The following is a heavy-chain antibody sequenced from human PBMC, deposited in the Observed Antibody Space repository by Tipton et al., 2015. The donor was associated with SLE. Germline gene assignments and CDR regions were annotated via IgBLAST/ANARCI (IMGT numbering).Heavy chain of an antibody. V-gene: IGHV4-39*07. D-gene: IGHD3-10*01. CDR2: IYYSGST. CDR3: ARDYYGSGFDAFDI. J-gene: IGHJ3*02. Sequence: TLSLTCTVSGGSISSKNYYWGWIRQPPGKGLEWIGSIYYSGSTYYNPSLKSRVTISVDTSKNQFSLRLSSVTAADTAVYYCARDYYGSGFDAFDIWGQGTMVTVSS. CDR1: GGSISSKNYY.